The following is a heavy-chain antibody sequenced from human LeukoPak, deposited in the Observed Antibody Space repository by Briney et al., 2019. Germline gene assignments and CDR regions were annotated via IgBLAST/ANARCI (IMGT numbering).Heavy chain of an antibody. CDR3: ARKSNFWSGYEGPFDI. D-gene: IGHD3-3*01. CDR1: GGTFNNFA. CDR2: IIPMHGIP. J-gene: IGHJ3*02. Sequence: SVKVPCKASGGTFNNFAFNWLRQAPGQGLEWVGRIIPMHGIPNYAQKFQGRVTITADKSTTTAYMELSSLKSEDTAVYYCARKSNFWSGYEGPFDIWGQGTMVSVSS. V-gene: IGHV1-69*04.